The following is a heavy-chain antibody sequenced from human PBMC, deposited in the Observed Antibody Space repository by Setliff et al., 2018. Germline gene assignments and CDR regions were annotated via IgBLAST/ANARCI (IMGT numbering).Heavy chain of an antibody. V-gene: IGHV4-38-2*01. CDR3: ARGPVMIVATGYFDY. CDR2: VYYSGST. D-gene: IGHD3-22*01. J-gene: IGHJ4*02. Sequence: SETLSLTCAVSDYSISSGYYWGWIRQPPGKGLEWIGSVYYSGSTYYNPSLKSRVTISVDTSKNQFSLKLSSVTAADTAVYYCARGPVMIVATGYFDYWGQGTLVTVSS. CDR1: DYSISSGYY.